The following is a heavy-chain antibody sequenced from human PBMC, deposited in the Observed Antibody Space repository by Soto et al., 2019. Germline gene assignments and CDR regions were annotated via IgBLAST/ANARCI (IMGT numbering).Heavy chain of an antibody. CDR1: GVSTSNHY. CDR3: ARGGGSPYHDHEFDY. Sequence: QVQLQESGPGLVKPSETLSLTCSVSGVSTSNHYWTWIRKPPGQGPEWIGYIYYRGTTNYNASFNSRVTISLDTSKNQFSLKLTSVTTADTAVYYCARGGGSPYHDHEFDYWGQGILVTVSS. J-gene: IGHJ4*02. CDR2: IYYRGTT. V-gene: IGHV4-59*11. D-gene: IGHD2-2*01.